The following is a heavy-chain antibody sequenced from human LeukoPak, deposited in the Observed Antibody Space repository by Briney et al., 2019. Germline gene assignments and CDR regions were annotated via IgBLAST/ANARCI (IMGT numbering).Heavy chain of an antibody. J-gene: IGHJ4*02. Sequence: SGGSLRLSCAASGFTFSSYAMHWVRQAPGKGLEWVAVISYDGSNKYYADSVKGRFTISRDNSKNTLYLQMNSLRAEDTAVYYCARGGYSYFDYWGQGTLVTVSS. CDR1: GFTFSSYA. V-gene: IGHV3-30-3*01. D-gene: IGHD3-22*01. CDR3: ARGGYSYFDY. CDR2: ISYDGSNK.